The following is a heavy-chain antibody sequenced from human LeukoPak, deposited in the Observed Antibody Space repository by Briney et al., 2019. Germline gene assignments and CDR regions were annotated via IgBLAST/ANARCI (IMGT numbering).Heavy chain of an antibody. CDR3: AKAQIDYGDFASLGHPDY. V-gene: IGHV3-23*01. CDR2: ISGSGGST. J-gene: IGHJ4*02. Sequence: GGSLRLSCTASGFTFSSYAMTWVRQAPGKGLEWVSIISGSGGSTYYADSVKGRFTISRDNSKNTLYLQMNSLRAEDTAVYYCAKAQIDYGDFASLGHPDYWGQGTLVTVSS. D-gene: IGHD4-17*01. CDR1: GFTFSSYA.